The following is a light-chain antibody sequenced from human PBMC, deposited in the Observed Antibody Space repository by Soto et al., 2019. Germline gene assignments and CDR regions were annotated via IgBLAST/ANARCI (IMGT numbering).Light chain of an antibody. J-gene: IGKJ1*01. V-gene: IGKV3-15*01. CDR3: QQYNTWPRT. Sequence: EIVMSQSPATLSVYPGERATLSCRASQGIKDYVAWFQQKPGQAPRLLIYGASTRATAIPARFSGSGSGTEFTLSISSLQSEDFAVYYCQQYNTWPRTSGQGTK. CDR2: GAS. CDR1: QGIKDY.